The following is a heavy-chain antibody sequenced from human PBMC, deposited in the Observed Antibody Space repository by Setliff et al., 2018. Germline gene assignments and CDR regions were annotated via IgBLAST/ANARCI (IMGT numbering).Heavy chain of an antibody. CDR1: GFIFKNHA. J-gene: IGHJ4*02. Sequence: GGSLRLSCEASGFIFKNHALTWVRQVPGKGLEWVSSISSSSSYIYYADSMKGRFTISRDNAKNSLYLQMNSLRAEDTAVYYCARNTDLRNGFDYWGQGTLVTVSS. D-gene: IGHD5-18*01. V-gene: IGHV3-21*01. CDR3: ARNTDLRNGFDY. CDR2: ISSSSSYI.